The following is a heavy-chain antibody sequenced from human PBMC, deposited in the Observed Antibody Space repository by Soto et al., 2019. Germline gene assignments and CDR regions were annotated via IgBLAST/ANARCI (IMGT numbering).Heavy chain of an antibody. V-gene: IGHV3-21*01. J-gene: IGHJ3*02. D-gene: IGHD6-13*01. CDR1: GFTFSSYS. CDR2: ISSSSSYI. Sequence: GGSLRLSCAASGFTFSSYSMNWVRQAPGKGLEWVSSISSSSSYIYYADSVKGRFTISRDNAKNSLYLQMNSLRAEDTAVYYCARVGPYSSSWYGAFDIWGQGTMVTVSS. CDR3: ARVGPYSSSWYGAFDI.